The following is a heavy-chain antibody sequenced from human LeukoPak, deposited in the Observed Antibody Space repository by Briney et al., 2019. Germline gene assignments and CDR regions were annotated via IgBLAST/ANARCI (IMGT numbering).Heavy chain of an antibody. CDR2: IYYSGST. J-gene: IGHJ5*02. Sequence: SETLSLTCTVSGGSISSSSYYWGWIRQPPGKGLEWIRSIYYSGSTYYNPSLKSRVTISVDTSKNQFSLKLSSVTAADTAVYYCAREYQLLWAYNWFDPWGQGTLVTVSS. CDR1: GGSISSSSYY. V-gene: IGHV4-39*02. CDR3: AREYQLLWAYNWFDP. D-gene: IGHD2-2*01.